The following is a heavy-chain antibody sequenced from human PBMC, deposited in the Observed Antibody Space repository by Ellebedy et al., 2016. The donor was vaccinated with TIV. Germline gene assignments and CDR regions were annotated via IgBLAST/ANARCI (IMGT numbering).Heavy chain of an antibody. CDR1: GFTFSSYS. CDR3: AKGYMSPFDY. CDR2: ITGSGGGP. Sequence: GESLKISCAASGFTFSSYSMNWVRQAPGKGLEWVSAITGSGGGPYYADSVKGRFTISRDNSKNTLYLHMNSRRAEDTAVYYCAKGYMSPFDYWGQGILVTVSS. D-gene: IGHD2-2*02. V-gene: IGHV3-23*01. J-gene: IGHJ4*02.